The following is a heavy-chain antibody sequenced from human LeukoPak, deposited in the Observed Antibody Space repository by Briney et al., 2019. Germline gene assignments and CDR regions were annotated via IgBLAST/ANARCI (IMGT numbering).Heavy chain of an antibody. V-gene: IGHV5-51*01. D-gene: IGHD3-10*01. CDR2: IYPGDSDT. CDR3: ARATMVRGVIRGNIDY. J-gene: IGHJ4*02. CDR1: GYSFTNYW. Sequence: GESLKISCKGSGYSFTNYWIGWVRQMPGKGLEWMGIIYPGDSDTRYSPSFQGQVTISADKSISTAYLQWSSLKASDTAMYYCARATMVRGVIRGNIDYWGQGTLVTVSS.